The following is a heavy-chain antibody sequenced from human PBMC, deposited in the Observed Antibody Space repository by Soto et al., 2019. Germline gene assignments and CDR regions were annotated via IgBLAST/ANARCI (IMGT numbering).Heavy chain of an antibody. CDR1: GFTFSSYS. D-gene: IGHD2-2*01. J-gene: IGHJ6*03. V-gene: IGHV3-21*01. Sequence: GGSLRLSCAASGFTFSSYSMNWVRQAPGKGLEWVSSISSSSSYIYYADSVKGRFTISRDNAKNSLYLQMNSLRAEDTAVYYCARELVVVVPAAMEDYYYYYMDVWGKGTTVTVSS. CDR3: ARELVVVVPAAMEDYYYYYMDV. CDR2: ISSSSSYI.